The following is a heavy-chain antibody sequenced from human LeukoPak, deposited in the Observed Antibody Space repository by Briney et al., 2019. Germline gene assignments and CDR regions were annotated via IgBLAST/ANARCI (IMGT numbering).Heavy chain of an antibody. D-gene: IGHD5/OR15-5a*01. CDR3: ARREPLRTFDY. J-gene: IGHJ4*02. CDR2: IFSSGST. CDR1: GGSISSSNYY. V-gene: IGHV4-39*01. Sequence: SETLSLTCTVSGGSISSSNYYWGRIRQPPGKGLEWIGSIFSSGSTSYNPSLGSRVTISVDTSKNQFSLRLSSVTAADTAVYYCARREPLRTFDYWGQGTLVTVSS.